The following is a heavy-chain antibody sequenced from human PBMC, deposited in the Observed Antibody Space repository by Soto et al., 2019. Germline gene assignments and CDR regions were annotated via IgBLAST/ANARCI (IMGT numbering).Heavy chain of an antibody. J-gene: IGHJ3*02. D-gene: IGHD1-26*01. Sequence: ETLSLTCTVSAGSISSSSYSWGWIRQPPGKGLEWIGSIYYSGSTYYNPSLKSRVTISVDTSKNQFSLKLSSVTAADTAVYYGAIQRKRPAAYRGSPWARFDMCGQGKMFT. V-gene: IGHV4-39*01. CDR2: IYYSGST. CDR3: AIQRKRPAAYRGSPWARFDM. CDR1: AGSISSSSYS.